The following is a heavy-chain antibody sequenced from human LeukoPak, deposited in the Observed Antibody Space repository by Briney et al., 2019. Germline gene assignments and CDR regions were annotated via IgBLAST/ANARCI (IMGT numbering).Heavy chain of an antibody. J-gene: IGHJ4*02. CDR2: IKQDGGQI. V-gene: IGHV3-7*03. CDR1: EFTFNSYW. Sequence: TGGSLRLSCAASEFTFNSYWMSWVRQAPGKGLEWVANIKQDGGQIYYLDSVKGRFTVSRDNAKNSLYLQMNSLRAEDTAVYYCANTKTGFDYWGQGTLVTVSS. CDR3: ANTKTGFDY. D-gene: IGHD1-1*01.